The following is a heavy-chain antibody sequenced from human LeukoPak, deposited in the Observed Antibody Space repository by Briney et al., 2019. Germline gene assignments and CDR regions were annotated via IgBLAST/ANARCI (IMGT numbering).Heavy chain of an antibody. V-gene: IGHV5-51*01. Sequence: GESLKISCKGSGYSFTTYWIGWVRQMPGKGLEWMGSIYPGDSDTRYSPSFQGQVTISADKSITTAYLHWSSLKASDTAMYFCASGSYSYYFDYWGQGTLVTVSS. J-gene: IGHJ4*02. CDR3: ASGSYSYYFDY. D-gene: IGHD5-18*01. CDR1: GYSFTTYW. CDR2: IYPGDSDT.